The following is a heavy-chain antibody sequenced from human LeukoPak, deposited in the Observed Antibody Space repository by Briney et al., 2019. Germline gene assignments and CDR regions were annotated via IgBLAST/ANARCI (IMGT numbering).Heavy chain of an antibody. CDR1: EYTFTSYY. Sequence: ASVKVSCKASEYTFTSYYMHWVRQAPGQGLEWMGWINPNSGGTNYAQKFQGRVTMTRDTSISTAYMELSRLRSDDTAVYYCATLGYSSGWETDYWGQGTLVTVSS. J-gene: IGHJ4*02. V-gene: IGHV1-2*02. CDR2: INPNSGGT. CDR3: ATLGYSSGWETDY. D-gene: IGHD6-19*01.